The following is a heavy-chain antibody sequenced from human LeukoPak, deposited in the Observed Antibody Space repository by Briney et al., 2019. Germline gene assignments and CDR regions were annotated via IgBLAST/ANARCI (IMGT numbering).Heavy chain of an antibody. CDR1: GGSISSYY. CDR3: AREIPLGYYDSSGYLDY. CDR2: IYYSGST. Sequence: PSETLSLTCTVSGGSISSYYWSWLRQPPGKGLEWIGYIYYSGSTNYNPSLKSRVTISVDTSKNQFSLKLSSVTAADTAVYYCAREIPLGYYDSSGYLDYWGQGTLVTVSS. J-gene: IGHJ4*02. D-gene: IGHD3-22*01. V-gene: IGHV4-59*01.